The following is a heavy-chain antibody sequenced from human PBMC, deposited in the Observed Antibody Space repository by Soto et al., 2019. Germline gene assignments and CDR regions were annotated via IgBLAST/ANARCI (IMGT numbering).Heavy chain of an antibody. J-gene: IGHJ4*02. CDR2: INPYNGNT. CDR3: ARNLASVHDY. CDR1: GYPFTSYG. V-gene: IGHV1-18*04. D-gene: IGHD1-1*01. Sequence: QVQLVQSGGGVKRPGASVKVSCKASGYPFTSYGISWVRQAPGQGLEWMGWINPYNGNTKYAQKFQGRVTMTTDTSTTTAYMELRSLSHDDTAVYYCARNLASVHDYWGQGSLVTVSS.